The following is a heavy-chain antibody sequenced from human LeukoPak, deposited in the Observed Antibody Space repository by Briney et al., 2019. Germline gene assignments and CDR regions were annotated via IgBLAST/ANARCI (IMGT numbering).Heavy chain of an antibody. CDR3: VGGGCGGGCYRNWFDP. D-gene: IGHD2-21*01. CDR2: INPNSGGT. Sequence: ASVKVSCKASGYTFTGHYMHWVRQAPGQGLEWMGRINPNSGGTNYAQKFQGRVTMTRDTSIRTAYMELSRLRSDDTAVYYCVGGGCGGGCYRNWFDPWGQGTLVTVSS. J-gene: IGHJ5*02. CDR1: GYTFTGHY. V-gene: IGHV1-2*06.